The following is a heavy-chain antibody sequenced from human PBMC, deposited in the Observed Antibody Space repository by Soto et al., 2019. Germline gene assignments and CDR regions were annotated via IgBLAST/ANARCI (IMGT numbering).Heavy chain of an antibody. CDR1: DVAISSGGYD. Sequence: SETLFLTCTVSDVAISSGGYDWSWIRQHPGKGLEWIGYIYYSGSTYYNPSLKSRVTISVDTSKNQFSLKLSSVTAADTAVYYCARSDGRYWGQGTLVTVSS. J-gene: IGHJ4*02. CDR2: IYYSGST. CDR3: ARSDGRY. V-gene: IGHV4-31*03.